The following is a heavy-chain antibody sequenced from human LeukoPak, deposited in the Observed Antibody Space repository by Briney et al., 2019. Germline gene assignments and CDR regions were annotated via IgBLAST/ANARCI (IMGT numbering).Heavy chain of an antibody. J-gene: IGHJ4*02. CDR1: EFTFSSYA. D-gene: IGHD6-6*01. CDR2: ISYDGSNK. Sequence: GGSLRLSCAASEFTFSSYAFHWVRQAPGKGLEWVAFISYDGSNKFYADSVKGRFTISRDNSKNTLYLQMNSLRDEDTAVYYCDPHDSASQFWGQGTLVTVSS. CDR3: DPHDSASQF. V-gene: IGHV3-30-3*01.